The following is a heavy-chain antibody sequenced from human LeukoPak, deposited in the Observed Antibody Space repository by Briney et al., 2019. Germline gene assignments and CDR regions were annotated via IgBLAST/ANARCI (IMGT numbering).Heavy chain of an antibody. CDR1: GFTFSSYA. Sequence: GGSLRLSCAASGFTFSSYAMSWVRQAPGKGLEWVSAISGSGGSTYYADPVKGRFTISRDNSKNTLYLQMNSLRAEDTAVYYCAKDQGSDSSGYYPDYWGQGTLVTVSS. CDR3: AKDQGSDSSGYYPDY. CDR2: ISGSGGST. D-gene: IGHD3-22*01. J-gene: IGHJ4*02. V-gene: IGHV3-23*01.